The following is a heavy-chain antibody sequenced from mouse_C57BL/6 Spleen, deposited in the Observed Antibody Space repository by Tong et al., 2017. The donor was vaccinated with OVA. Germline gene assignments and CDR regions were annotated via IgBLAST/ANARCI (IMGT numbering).Heavy chain of an antibody. CDR1: GFNIKDYY. D-gene: IGHD3-3*01. CDR2: IDPENGAT. V-gene: IGHV14-4*02. CDR3: ARGYDYFNY. J-gene: IGHJ2*01. Sequence: EVQLQESGAELVRSGASVKLSCTASGFNIKDYYMHWVNQRPEQGLEWIGWIDPENGATEYAPKFQGKATMTADTSSNTASLQLSSLTSEVTAVYYCARGYDYFNYWGKGTTLTVAS.